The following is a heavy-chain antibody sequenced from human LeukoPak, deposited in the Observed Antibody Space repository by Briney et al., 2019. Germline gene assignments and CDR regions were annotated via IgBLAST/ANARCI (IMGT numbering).Heavy chain of an antibody. Sequence: SETLSLTCTVSGGSISRHYWSWIRQPPGKGLEWIGYIYYSGSTNYNPSLKSRVTISVDTSKNQFSLKLSSVTAADTAVYYCARVRSVGATGGTLRGLFDYWGQGTLVTVSS. CDR1: GGSISRHY. J-gene: IGHJ4*02. CDR3: ARVRSVGATGGTLRGLFDY. CDR2: IYYSGST. V-gene: IGHV4-59*11. D-gene: IGHD1-26*01.